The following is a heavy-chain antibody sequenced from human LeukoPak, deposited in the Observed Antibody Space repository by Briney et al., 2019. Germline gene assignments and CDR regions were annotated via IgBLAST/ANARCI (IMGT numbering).Heavy chain of an antibody. CDR2: MYYSGST. CDR3: ATMGIEVAGRAFDY. Sequence: SETLSLTCTVSGGAISGSSYYWGWIRQPPGKGLEWIGNMYYSGSTYYNPSLKSRVTISVDTSKNQFSLNLNSVTATEAAVYHCATMGIEVAGRAFDYWGQGTLVTVSS. J-gene: IGHJ4*02. V-gene: IGHV4-39*01. CDR1: GGAISGSSYY. D-gene: IGHD6-19*01.